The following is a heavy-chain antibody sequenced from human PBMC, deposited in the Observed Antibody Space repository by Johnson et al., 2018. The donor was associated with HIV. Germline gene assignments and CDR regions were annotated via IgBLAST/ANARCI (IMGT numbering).Heavy chain of an antibody. Sequence: QVQLVESGGGLVQPGRSPRLSCAASGFTFSSYGMHWVRQAPGKGLEWVAVIWYDGSNKYYADSVKGRFTISRDNSKNTLYLQMNSLRTEDTAVYYCAKNREYTSGFDSFDIWGQGTMVTVSS. D-gene: IGHD5-18*01. J-gene: IGHJ3*02. CDR3: AKNREYTSGFDSFDI. V-gene: IGHV3-33*06. CDR1: GFTFSSYG. CDR2: IWYDGSNK.